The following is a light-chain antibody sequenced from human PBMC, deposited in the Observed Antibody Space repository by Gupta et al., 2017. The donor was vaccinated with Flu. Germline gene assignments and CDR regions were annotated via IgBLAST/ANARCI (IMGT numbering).Light chain of an antibody. CDR3: LLNFGADKGL. CDR1: TGPVTSGYY. J-gene: IGLJ2*01. CDR2: NTN. V-gene: IGLV7-43*01. Sequence: TVTLTCATNTGPVTSGYYPNWFQLNPAQVLSSLIYNTNRRPAGTPARFSGSVRGGTAALTVSAVQPEDEAEYFCLLNFGADKGLFGGGTKLTV.